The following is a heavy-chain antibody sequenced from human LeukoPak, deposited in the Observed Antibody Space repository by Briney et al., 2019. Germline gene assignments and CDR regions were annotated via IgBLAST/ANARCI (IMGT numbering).Heavy chain of an antibody. CDR3: ARESIAVAGAPFDY. CDR1: GFTFSSYE. D-gene: IGHD6-19*01. J-gene: IGHJ4*02. Sequence: GGSLRLSCAASGFTFSSYEMSWVRQAPGKGLEWVSYISSGSTIYDADSVKGRFTISRDNAKNSLYLQMNSLRAEDTAVYYCARESIAVAGAPFDYWGQGTLVTVSS. CDR2: ISSGSTI. V-gene: IGHV3-48*03.